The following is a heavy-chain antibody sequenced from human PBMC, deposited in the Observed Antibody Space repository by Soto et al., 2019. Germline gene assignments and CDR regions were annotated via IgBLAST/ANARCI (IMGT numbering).Heavy chain of an antibody. Sequence: QLQLQESGPGLVKPSETLSLTCPVSRGSISSSSYHWGWIRQPLGKGLEWIGSIYYSGTTFYNPSLKSRVTISVDTSRNQFSLKLTSVTAADTAVYSCARHTWGRQRGWFDPWGQGTLVTVSS. D-gene: IGHD2-2*01. CDR3: ARHTWGRQRGWFDP. CDR1: RGSISSSSYH. V-gene: IGHV4-39*01. CDR2: IYYSGTT. J-gene: IGHJ5*02.